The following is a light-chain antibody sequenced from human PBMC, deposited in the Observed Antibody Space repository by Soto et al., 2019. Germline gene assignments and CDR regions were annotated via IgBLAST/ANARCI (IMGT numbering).Light chain of an antibody. CDR2: AAS. CDR3: LQDYDYHRT. CDR1: QGIRNE. Sequence: AIQMTQSPSSLSASVGDRVTITCRASQGIRNELSWFQQRPGNAPTLLISAASRLQSGVPSRFSGRGSGTDFTLTISSLQHEDFETYYCLQDYDYHRTLGQGTKVDIK. J-gene: IGKJ1*01. V-gene: IGKV1-6*01.